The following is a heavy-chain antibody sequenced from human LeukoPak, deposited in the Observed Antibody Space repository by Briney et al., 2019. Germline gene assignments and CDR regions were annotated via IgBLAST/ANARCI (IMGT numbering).Heavy chain of an antibody. CDR1: GFTFSNAW. Sequence: GGSLRLSCAASGFTFSNAWMSWVRQAPGKGLEWVGRIKSKTDGGTTDYAAPVKGRFTSSRDDSKNTLYLQMNSLKTEDTAVYYCTTEWAGTTTDYWGQGTLVTVSS. J-gene: IGHJ4*02. CDR2: IKSKTDGGTT. D-gene: IGHD1-7*01. CDR3: TTEWAGTTTDY. V-gene: IGHV3-15*01.